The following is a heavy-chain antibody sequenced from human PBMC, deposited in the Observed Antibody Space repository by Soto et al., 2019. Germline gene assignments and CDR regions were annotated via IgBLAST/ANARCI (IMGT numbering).Heavy chain of an antibody. V-gene: IGHV1-18*04. Sequence: QVPLVQSGAEVKKPGASVKVSCKASGYTFTTYGVSWVRQAPGQGLEWMGWISAYNGITNSAQNLQGRVTMSTDTFTRTAYMGRRSLRSDDTAVYYCAGDRAPYCSGSYYGLDYWGQGTLVTVSS. J-gene: IGHJ4*02. CDR2: ISAYNGIT. CDR1: GYTFTTYG. D-gene: IGHD3-10*01. CDR3: AGDRAPYCSGSYYGLDY.